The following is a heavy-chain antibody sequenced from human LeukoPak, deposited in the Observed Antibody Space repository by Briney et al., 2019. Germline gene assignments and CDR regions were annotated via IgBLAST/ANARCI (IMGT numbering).Heavy chain of an antibody. J-gene: IGHJ5*02. D-gene: IGHD3-10*01. Sequence: SETLSLTCTVSGASLNSGGYYWNWIRQPPGKEPEWIGYINYSGSTNYNRSLKSRVTISVDTSQNQFSLKLSSVTAADTAVYYCASGAYYYGSGTPRWFDPWDQGTLVTVSS. CDR3: ASGAYYYGSGTPRWFDP. CDR1: GASLNSGGYY. CDR2: INYSGST. V-gene: IGHV4-61*08.